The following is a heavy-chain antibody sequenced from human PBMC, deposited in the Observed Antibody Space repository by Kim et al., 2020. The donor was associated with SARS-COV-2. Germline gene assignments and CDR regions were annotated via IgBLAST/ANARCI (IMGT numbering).Heavy chain of an antibody. CDR3: ARERGEAVAGMGYYYYGMDV. V-gene: IGHV1-69*04. CDR2: IIPILGIA. D-gene: IGHD6-19*01. Sequence: SVKVSCKASGGTFSSYAISWVRQAPGQGLEWMGRIIPILGIANYAQKFQGRVTITADKSTSTAYMELSSLRSEDTAVYYCARERGEAVAGMGYYYYGMDVWGQGTTVTVSS. CDR1: GGTFSSYA. J-gene: IGHJ6*02.